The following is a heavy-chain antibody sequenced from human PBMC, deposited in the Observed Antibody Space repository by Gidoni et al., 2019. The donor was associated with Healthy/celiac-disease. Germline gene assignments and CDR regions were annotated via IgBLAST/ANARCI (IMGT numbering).Heavy chain of an antibody. V-gene: IGHV3-23*01. CDR1: GFTFSSNA. CDR2: ISGSGGST. J-gene: IGHJ5*02. Sequence: EVQLLESGGGLVQPGGSLRLSCAASGFTFSSNAMSWVRQAPGKGLEWVSAISGSGGSTYYADSVKGRFTISRDNSKNTRYLQMNSLRAEDTAVYYCARRFWPLQSRNWFDPWGQGTLVTVSS. D-gene: IGHD3-3*01. CDR3: ARRFWPLQSRNWFDP.